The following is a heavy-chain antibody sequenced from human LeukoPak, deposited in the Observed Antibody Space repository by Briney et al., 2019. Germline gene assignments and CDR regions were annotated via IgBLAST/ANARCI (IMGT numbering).Heavy chain of an antibody. J-gene: IGHJ4*02. CDR1: GYIFTSYW. D-gene: IGHD6-6*01. CDR2: IDPTDSYA. CDR3: ARRGRSSSNFDF. Sequence: GESLRISCKGSGYIFTSYWITWVRQMPGKGLEWMGMIDPTDSYANYSPSFQGHVTISTDKSISTAYLQWSSLKASDTAIYYCARRGRSSSNFDFWGQGTLVTVSS. V-gene: IGHV5-10-1*01.